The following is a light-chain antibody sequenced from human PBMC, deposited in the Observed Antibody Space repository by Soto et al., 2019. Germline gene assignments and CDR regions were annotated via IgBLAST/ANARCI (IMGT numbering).Light chain of an antibody. CDR2: RTS. V-gene: IGKV1-16*01. CDR1: QDISNY. Sequence: EIQMTQTTTSLSASVGYRVTITCRASQDISNYLAWYQQKPGKAPKSLIYRTSSLQSGVPSRFSGSGSGTDFTLTISSLQPEDFATYYCQHYNKYPVTFGQGTRLAIK. CDR3: QHYNKYPVT. J-gene: IGKJ5*01.